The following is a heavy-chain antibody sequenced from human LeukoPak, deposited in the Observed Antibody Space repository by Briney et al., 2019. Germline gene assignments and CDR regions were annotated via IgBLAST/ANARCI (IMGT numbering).Heavy chain of an antibody. J-gene: IGHJ4*02. V-gene: IGHV1-18*01. D-gene: IGHD3-22*01. CDR3: ARDSYYYDNSGGSDY. Sequence: ASVNVSCKASGYTFTSYGINWVRQAPGQGLEWMGWISAYNDNTNYAQKLQGRVTMTTDTSTSTAYMELRSLRSDDTAVYYCARDSYYYDNSGGSDYWGQGTLVTVSS. CDR1: GYTFTSYG. CDR2: ISAYNDNT.